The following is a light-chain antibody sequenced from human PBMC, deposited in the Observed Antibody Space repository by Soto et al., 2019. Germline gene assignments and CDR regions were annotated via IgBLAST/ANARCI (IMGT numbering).Light chain of an antibody. CDR3: QQYNDWPLT. J-gene: IGKJ1*01. CDR2: GAF. Sequence: ETVLTQSPATLSLSPGERATLSCRASESVGSFLAWYQQKPGQAPSLLIYGAFTRATGIPARFSGTGSGTEFTLTISSLQSEDFALYYCQQYNDWPLTFGQGTKVDI. V-gene: IGKV3-15*01. CDR1: ESVGSF.